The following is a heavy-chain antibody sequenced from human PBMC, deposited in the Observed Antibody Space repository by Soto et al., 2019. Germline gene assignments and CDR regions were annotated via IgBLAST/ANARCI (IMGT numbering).Heavy chain of an antibody. D-gene: IGHD1-26*01. CDR2: TYYTGST. V-gene: IGHV4-31*03. Sequence: QVQLQESGPGLVKPSQTLSLTCTVSGGSIYTGGFYWSWIRQLPGKGPEWLGYTYYTGSTQYTPSLKSRLTISTDTSDNQFSLRLTSVTAADTAVYYCATSLVTSRTRVDYWGQGTLVTVSS. J-gene: IGHJ4*02. CDR1: GGSIYTGGFY. CDR3: ATSLVTSRTRVDY.